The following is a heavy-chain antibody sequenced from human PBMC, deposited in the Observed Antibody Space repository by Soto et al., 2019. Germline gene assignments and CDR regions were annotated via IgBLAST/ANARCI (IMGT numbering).Heavy chain of an antibody. Sequence: QLVLQESGPGLVKSSETLSITCSVSGGSISSSSYYWNWIRRSPGKGLEWIGSVYYSGTTYYNPSLKGRVTISVDTYNQFSLRLSSVTAADTAYYFCARRPMIGPVAENAFDIWGQGTRVTVSS. CDR3: ARRPMIGPVAENAFDI. CDR2: VYYSGTT. V-gene: IGHV4-39*01. J-gene: IGHJ3*02. D-gene: IGHD6-19*01. CDR1: GGSISSSSYY.